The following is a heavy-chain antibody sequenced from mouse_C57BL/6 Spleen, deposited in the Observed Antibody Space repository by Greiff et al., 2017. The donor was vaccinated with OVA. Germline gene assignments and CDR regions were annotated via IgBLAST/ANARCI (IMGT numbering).Heavy chain of an antibody. D-gene: IGHD2-3*01. Sequence: VQLQQSGPELVKPGASVKISCKASGYTFTDYYMNWVKQSHGKSLEWIGDINPNNGGTSYNQKFKGKATLTVDKSSSTAYMELRSLTSEDSAVYYCAHDGYYAMDYWGQGTSVTVSS. CDR2: INPNNGGT. CDR1: GYTFTDYY. V-gene: IGHV1-26*01. J-gene: IGHJ4*01. CDR3: AHDGYYAMDY.